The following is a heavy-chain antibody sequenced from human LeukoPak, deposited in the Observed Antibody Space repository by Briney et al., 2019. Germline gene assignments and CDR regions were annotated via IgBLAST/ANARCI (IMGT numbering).Heavy chain of an antibody. CDR3: AKSNGYGLVDI. CDR1: GGSISSSNW. Sequence: PSGTLSLTCAVSGGSISSSNWWSWVRQPPGKGLEWIGEIYHSGSTYYSPSLKSRVTISLDTSRNQFSLKLTSVTAADTAVYYCAKSNGYGLVDIRGQGTMVTVSS. V-gene: IGHV4-4*02. J-gene: IGHJ3*02. D-gene: IGHD3-10*01. CDR2: IYHSGST.